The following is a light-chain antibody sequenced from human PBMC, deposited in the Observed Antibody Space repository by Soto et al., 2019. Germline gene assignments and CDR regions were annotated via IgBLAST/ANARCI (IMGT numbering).Light chain of an antibody. Sequence: QSALTQPASVSGSPGQSITISCIGTSSDFGTYKLFSWYQQHPNKAPKLIIYEGTKRPSGVSNRFSGSKSGDTASLTVSVLQAEDEADYFCCSYGANFSVFGGGTKLTVL. J-gene: IGLJ3*02. V-gene: IGLV2-23*01. CDR2: EGT. CDR1: SSDFGTYKL. CDR3: CSYGANFSV.